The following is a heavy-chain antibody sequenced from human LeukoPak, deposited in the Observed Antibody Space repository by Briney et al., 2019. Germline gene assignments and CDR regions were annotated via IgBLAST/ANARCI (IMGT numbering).Heavy chain of an antibody. Sequence: SETLSLTCAVSGGSIDSHYWTWIRQPPGKGLEWIGYVYYTGTTDYNPSLRGRVTISLDTSKSHFSLNMNSVTAADTAVYYCATGNYDFWSGQNWFDPWGQGILVNVSS. J-gene: IGHJ5*02. CDR2: VYYTGTT. D-gene: IGHD3-3*01. CDR3: ATGNYDFWSGQNWFDP. CDR1: GGSIDSHY. V-gene: IGHV4-59*11.